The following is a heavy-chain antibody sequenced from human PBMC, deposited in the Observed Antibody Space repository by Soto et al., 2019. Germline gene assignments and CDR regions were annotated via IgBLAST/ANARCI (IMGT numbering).Heavy chain of an antibody. V-gene: IGHV3-48*02. CDR3: ASSGSYESLDAFDI. Sequence: GGSLRLSCAASGFTFSSYSMNWVRQAPGKGLEWVSYISSSSSTIYYADSVKGRFTISRDNAKNSLYLQMNSLRDEDTAVYYCASSGSYESLDAFDIWGQGTMVTVSS. D-gene: IGHD1-26*01. J-gene: IGHJ3*02. CDR1: GFTFSSYS. CDR2: ISSSSSTI.